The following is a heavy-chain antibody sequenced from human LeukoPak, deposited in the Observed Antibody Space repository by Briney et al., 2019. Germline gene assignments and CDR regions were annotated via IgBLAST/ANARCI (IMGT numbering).Heavy chain of an antibody. CDR1: GGSISSYY. CDR2: IYYSGST. V-gene: IGHV4-59*01. Sequence: SETLSLTCTVSGGSISSYYWSWIRQPPGKGLEWIGYIYYSGSTNYNPSLKSRVTISVDTSKNQFSLQLSSVTAADTAVYYCARDLRGGYEAYGMDVWGQGTTVTVSS. CDR3: ARDLRGGYEAYGMDV. J-gene: IGHJ6*02. D-gene: IGHD5-12*01.